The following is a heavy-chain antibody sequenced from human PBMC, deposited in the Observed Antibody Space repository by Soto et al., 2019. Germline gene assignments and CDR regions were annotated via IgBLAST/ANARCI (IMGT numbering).Heavy chain of an antibody. D-gene: IGHD3-3*01. J-gene: IGHJ3*02. CDR1: GFSLSNARMG. Sequence: KSGPTLVNPTETLTLTCTVSGFSLSNARMGVSWIRQPPRKALEWLAHIFSNDEKSYSTSLKSRLTISKDTSKSQVVLTMTNMDPVDTATYYCARIDPYPYYDFWSGYYITEYNAFDIWGQGTMVTVSS. V-gene: IGHV2-26*01. CDR3: ARIDPYPYYDFWSGYYITEYNAFDI. CDR2: IFSNDEK.